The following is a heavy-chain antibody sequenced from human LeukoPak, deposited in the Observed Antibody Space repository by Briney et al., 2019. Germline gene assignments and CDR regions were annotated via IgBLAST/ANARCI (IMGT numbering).Heavy chain of an antibody. Sequence: PGGSLRLSCAASGFTFSIYGMHWVRQAPGKGLEWVAFIRYDGSNKYYVDSVKGRFTISRDNSKNTLYLQMNSLRVEDTAVYYCAKDDGSYYFGSLSRGQGTLVTVSS. CDR3: AKDDGSYYFGSLS. CDR2: IRYDGSNK. V-gene: IGHV3-30*02. CDR1: GFTFSIYG. D-gene: IGHD1-26*01. J-gene: IGHJ4*02.